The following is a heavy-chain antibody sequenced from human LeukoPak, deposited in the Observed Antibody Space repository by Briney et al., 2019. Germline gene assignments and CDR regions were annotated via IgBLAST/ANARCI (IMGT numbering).Heavy chain of an antibody. Sequence: GGSLRLSCAASGFTFSSYGMHWVRQAPGKGLEWVAVISYDGSNKYYADSVKGRFTISRDNSKNTLYLQMNSLRAEDTAVYYCAKDPTRLRRSRGPNWFDPWAQGTLVTVSS. CDR1: GFTFSSYG. J-gene: IGHJ5*02. V-gene: IGHV3-30*18. D-gene: IGHD4-17*01. CDR2: ISYDGSNK. CDR3: AKDPTRLRRSRGPNWFDP.